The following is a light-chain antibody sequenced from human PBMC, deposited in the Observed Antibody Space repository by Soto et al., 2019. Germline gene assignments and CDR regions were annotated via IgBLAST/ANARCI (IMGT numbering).Light chain of an antibody. CDR1: SSDVGGYNY. V-gene: IGLV2-14*03. Sequence: QSVLTQPASVSGSPGQSITISCTGTSSDVGGYNYVSWYQHHPGKAPKLLIYDVSNRPSGISNRFSGSKSDNTASLTISGLRPEDEADYYCSSYTTNNTCQIVFGTGNNVTVL. CDR2: DVS. J-gene: IGLJ1*01. CDR3: SSYTTNNTCQIV.